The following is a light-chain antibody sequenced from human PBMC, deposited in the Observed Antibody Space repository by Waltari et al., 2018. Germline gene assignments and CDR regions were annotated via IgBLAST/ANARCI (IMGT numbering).Light chain of an antibody. Sequence: IVLTQSPDTLSLSPGERATLSCRAGQSVSSISLAWYQQKPGQAPRLLLYGTSSRATGFPDRFSGSGSGTDFTLTISRLEPEDFAVYHCQQYDGSAVTFGGGTKVEIK. CDR2: GTS. CDR1: QSVSSIS. J-gene: IGKJ4*01. CDR3: QQYDGSAVT. V-gene: IGKV3-20*01.